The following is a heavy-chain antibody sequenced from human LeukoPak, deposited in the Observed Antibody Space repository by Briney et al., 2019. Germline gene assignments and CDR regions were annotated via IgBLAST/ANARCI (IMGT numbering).Heavy chain of an antibody. J-gene: IGHJ3*02. V-gene: IGHV3-53*01. CDR2: IYSGGST. Sequence: GGSLRLSCAASGFTVSSNYMSWVRQAPGKGLEWVSVIYSGGSTDYADSVKGRFTISRDTSKNTLYLQMNSLRVEDTAVYYCARSSHYDILTGYSEEDAFDIWGQGTLVTVSS. CDR1: GFTVSSNY. CDR3: ARSSHYDILTGYSEEDAFDI. D-gene: IGHD3-9*01.